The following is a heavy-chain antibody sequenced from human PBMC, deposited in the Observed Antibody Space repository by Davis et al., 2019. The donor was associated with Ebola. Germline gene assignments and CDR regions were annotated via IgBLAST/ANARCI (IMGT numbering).Heavy chain of an antibody. CDR1: GFTFSSYA. CDR3: TTGYSSSWYSMARPMDV. Sequence: GESLKISCAASGFTFSSYAMHWVRQAPGKGLEWVAVISYDGSNKYYADSVKGRFTISRDNAKNSLYLQMNSLRAEETAVYYCTTGYSSSWYSMARPMDVWGQGTTVTVSS. D-gene: IGHD6-13*01. CDR2: ISYDGSNK. J-gene: IGHJ6*02. V-gene: IGHV3-30-3*01.